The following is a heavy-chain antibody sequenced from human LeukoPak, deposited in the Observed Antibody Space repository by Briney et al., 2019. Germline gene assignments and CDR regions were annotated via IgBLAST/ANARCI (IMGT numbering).Heavy chain of an antibody. CDR3: ARAGWIITSGIEY. CDR1: GYSISRGYY. V-gene: IGHV4-38-2*01. J-gene: IGHJ4*02. D-gene: IGHD3-10*01. Sequence: PSGTLSLTCAVSGYSISRGYYWALIRQPPGKGLEWIGTVYHTGSTYYNPSLDSRVTISVDTSKNEFSLNLQSVTAADTVVYYCARAGWIITSGIEYWGQGALVTVSS. CDR2: VYHTGST.